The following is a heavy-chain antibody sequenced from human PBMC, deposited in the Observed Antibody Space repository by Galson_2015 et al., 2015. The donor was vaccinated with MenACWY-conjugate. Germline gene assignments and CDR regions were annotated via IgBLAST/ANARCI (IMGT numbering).Heavy chain of an antibody. J-gene: IGHJ5*02. V-gene: IGHV1-18*01. Sequence: SVKVSCKASGYSFTSYGVSWVRQAPGQGLEWMGWISADNGHTKYAQKFQGRVTMTTDTSTSTAYMELRSLRSDDTAVYYCAREIRGDVYDRSGKSNWFDPWSQGTVVTVSS. CDR2: ISADNGHT. D-gene: IGHD3-22*01. CDR1: GYSFTSYG. CDR3: AREIRGDVYDRSGKSNWFDP.